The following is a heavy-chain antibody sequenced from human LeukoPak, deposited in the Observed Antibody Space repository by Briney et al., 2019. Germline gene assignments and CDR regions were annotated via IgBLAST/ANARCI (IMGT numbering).Heavy chain of an antibody. CDR3: ASGYGYNDFDY. CDR2: ISSSGSTI. V-gene: IGHV3-11*01. Sequence: GGSLRLSCAGSGFTFSDYSMSWIRQAPGKGLEWVSYISSSGSTIYYADSVKGRFTISRDNAKNSLYLQMNSLRAEDTAVYYCASGYGYNDFDYWGQGTLVTVSS. CDR1: GFTFSDYS. J-gene: IGHJ4*02. D-gene: IGHD5-24*01.